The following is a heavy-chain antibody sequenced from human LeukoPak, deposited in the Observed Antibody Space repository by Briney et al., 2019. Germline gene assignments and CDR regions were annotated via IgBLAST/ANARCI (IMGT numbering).Heavy chain of an antibody. V-gene: IGHV1-18*01. CDR3: ARSAGNYERGDWYY. J-gene: IGHJ4*02. CDR1: GYTFTSYG. D-gene: IGHD3-10*02. CDR2: ISAYNGNT. Sequence: GASVKVSCKASGYTFTSYGISWVRQAPGQGLEGMGWISAYNGNTNYAQKLQGRVTMTTATSTSTAYMELRSLRSDDTAVYYCARSAGNYERGDWYYWGQGTLVTVSS.